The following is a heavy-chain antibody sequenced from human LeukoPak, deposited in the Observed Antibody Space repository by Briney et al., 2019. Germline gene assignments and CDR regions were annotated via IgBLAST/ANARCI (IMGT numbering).Heavy chain of an antibody. CDR3: ARHYPHYCSGGSCYSIQWFDP. J-gene: IGHJ5*02. V-gene: IGHV6-1*01. CDR2: TYYRSKWYN. Sequence: SQTLSLTCAISGDSVSSNSAAWNWIRQSPSIGLEWLGRTYYRSKWYNDYAVSVKSRITINPDTSKNQFSLQLNSVTPEDTAVYYCARHYPHYCSGGSCYSIQWFDPWGQGTLVTVSS. CDR1: GDSVSSNSAA. D-gene: IGHD2-15*01.